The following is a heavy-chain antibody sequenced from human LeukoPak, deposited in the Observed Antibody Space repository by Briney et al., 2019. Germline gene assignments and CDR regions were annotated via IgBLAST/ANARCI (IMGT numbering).Heavy chain of an antibody. Sequence: SETLSHTCTVWGGSISSYYWIWIRPPPGKALEWMGYIYYSGSTNYNPSLKSRVTISVDSSKNQFSLKLSSVTAADTAVYYCARLIPSYDILTAYWFDPWGQGTLVTVSS. J-gene: IGHJ5*02. CDR3: ARLIPSYDILTAYWFDP. D-gene: IGHD3-9*01. CDR2: IYYSGST. V-gene: IGHV4-59*08. CDR1: GGSISSYY.